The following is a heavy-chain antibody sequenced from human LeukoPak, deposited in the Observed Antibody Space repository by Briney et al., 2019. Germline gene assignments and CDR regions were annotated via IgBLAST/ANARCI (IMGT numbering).Heavy chain of an antibody. CDR1: VYTFTGYY. CDR3: ARETRVTYYGSGSYPFDY. J-gene: IGHJ4*02. Sequence: ASVNVSCKASVYTFTGYYMHWARQAPGQGLEWMGWINPNSGGTNYAQKFQGRVTMTRDTSISTAYMELSRLRSDDTAAYYCARETRVTYYGSGSYPFDYWGQGTLVTVSS. V-gene: IGHV1-2*02. D-gene: IGHD3-10*01. CDR2: INPNSGGT.